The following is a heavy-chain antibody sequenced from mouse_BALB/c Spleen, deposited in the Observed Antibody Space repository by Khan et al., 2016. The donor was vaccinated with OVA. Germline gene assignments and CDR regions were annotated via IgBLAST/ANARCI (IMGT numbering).Heavy chain of an antibody. CDR3: ARSTYRYAFVY. D-gene: IGHD2-12*01. V-gene: IGHV3-8*02. J-gene: IGHJ3*01. CDR1: GDSITSGY. CDR2: IIYTGYT. Sequence: EVQLQESGPSLVKPSQTLSLTCSVTGDSITSGYWNWIRKFPGNKLEYMGYIIYTGYTYYNPSLKSRISIPRHTSKNQSYQHLNSVTAEETAQYHCARSTYRYAFVYWGQGTLVTVSA.